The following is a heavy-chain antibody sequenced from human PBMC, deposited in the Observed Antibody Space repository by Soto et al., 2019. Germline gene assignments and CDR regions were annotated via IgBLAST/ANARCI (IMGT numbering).Heavy chain of an antibody. J-gene: IGHJ5*02. CDR3: ARSAPVADYHWFAP. CDR2: IYYSGST. Sequence: QVQLQESGPGLVKPSETLSLTCTVSGGSISSYYWSWIRQPPGKGLEWIGYIYYSGSTNYNPSLKSRLTIAVDPPKHPVSRKLSSVAAGDAAVYYWARSAPVADYHWFAPGGQGTLVTVSS. CDR1: GGSISSYY. V-gene: IGHV4-59*01. D-gene: IGHD4-17*01.